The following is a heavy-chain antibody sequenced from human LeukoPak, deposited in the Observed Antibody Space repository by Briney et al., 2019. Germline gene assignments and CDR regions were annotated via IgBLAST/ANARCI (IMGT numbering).Heavy chain of an antibody. J-gene: IGHJ3*02. D-gene: IGHD1-7*01. CDR3: ARGWNYYAFDM. CDR2: INHSGST. V-gene: IGHV4-34*01. Sequence: SETLSLTCAVYGGSFSGYYWSWIRQPPGKGLEWIGEINHSGSTNYNPSLKSRVTISVDTSKNQFSLKLSSVTAADTAVYYCARGWNYYAFDMWGQGTMVTVSS. CDR1: GGSFSGYY.